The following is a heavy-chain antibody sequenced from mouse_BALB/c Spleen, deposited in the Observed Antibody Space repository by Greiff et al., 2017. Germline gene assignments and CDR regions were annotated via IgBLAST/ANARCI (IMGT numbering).Heavy chain of an antibody. CDR1: GYSITSDYA. CDR2: ISYSGST. J-gene: IGHJ2*01. CDR3: ARWGGNYLYFDY. V-gene: IGHV3-2*02. D-gene: IGHD2-1*01. Sequence: EVNLVESGPGLVKPSQSLSLTCTVTGYSITSDYAWNWIRQFPGNKLEWMGYISYSGSTSYNPSLKSRISITRDTSKNQFFLQLNSVTTEDTATYYCARWGGNYLYFDYWGQGTTLTVSS.